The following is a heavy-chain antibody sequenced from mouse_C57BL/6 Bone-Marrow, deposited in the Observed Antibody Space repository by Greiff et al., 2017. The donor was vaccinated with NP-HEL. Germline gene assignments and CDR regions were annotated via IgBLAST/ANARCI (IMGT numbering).Heavy chain of an antibody. CDR2: ISSGSSTI. Sequence: EVKVEESGGGLVKPGGSLKLSCAASGFTFSDYGMHWVRQAPEKGLEWVAYISSGSSTIYYADTVKGRFTISRDNAKNTLFLQMTSLRSEDTAMYYCANDFSFDYWGQGTTLTVSS. CDR1: GFTFSDYG. CDR3: ANDFSFDY. V-gene: IGHV5-17*01. J-gene: IGHJ2*01. D-gene: IGHD2-4*01.